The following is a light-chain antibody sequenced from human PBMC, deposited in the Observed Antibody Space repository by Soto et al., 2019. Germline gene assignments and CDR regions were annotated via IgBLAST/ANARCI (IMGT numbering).Light chain of an antibody. CDR1: QTVSSF. CDR2: DSS. Sequence: VLTQSPATLSLSPGERATLSCRASQTVSSFLAWYQQKPGQAPRLLIHDSSDRATGIPARFSGSGSGTDFTLTISSLEPEDVAVYYCQQRSNWPAITFGQGTRLEIK. J-gene: IGKJ5*01. V-gene: IGKV3-11*01. CDR3: QQRSNWPAIT.